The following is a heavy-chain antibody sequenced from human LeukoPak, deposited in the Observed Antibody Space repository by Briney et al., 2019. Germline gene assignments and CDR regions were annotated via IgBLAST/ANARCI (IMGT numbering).Heavy chain of an antibody. J-gene: IGHJ4*02. Sequence: ASVKVSCKASGYTLTSYYMHWVRQAPGQGLEWMGIINPSGGSTSYAQKFQGRVTMTRDTSTSTVYMELSSLRSEDTAVYYCARDSETYYYDSSGYYPDYWGQGTLVTVSS. V-gene: IGHV1-46*01. CDR1: GYTLTSYY. CDR3: ARDSETYYYDSSGYYPDY. CDR2: INPSGGST. D-gene: IGHD3-22*01.